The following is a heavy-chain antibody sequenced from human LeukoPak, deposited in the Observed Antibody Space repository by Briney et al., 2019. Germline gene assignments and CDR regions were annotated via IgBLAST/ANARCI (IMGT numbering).Heavy chain of an antibody. D-gene: IGHD2/OR15-2a*01. Sequence: SQTLSLTCAISGDSVSSNSAAWNWIRQSLSRGLEWLGRTYYRSKWYNDYAVSVKSRITINPDTSKNQFSLQLNSVTPEDTAVYYCARGYMLGISHFDYWGQGTLVTVSS. CDR2: TYYRSKWYN. J-gene: IGHJ4*02. CDR3: ARGYMLGISHFDY. V-gene: IGHV6-1*01. CDR1: GDSVSSNSAA.